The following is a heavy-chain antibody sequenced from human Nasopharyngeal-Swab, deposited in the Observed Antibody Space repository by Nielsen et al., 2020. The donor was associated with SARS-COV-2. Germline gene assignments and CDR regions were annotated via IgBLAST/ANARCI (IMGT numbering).Heavy chain of an antibody. D-gene: IGHD3-10*01. CDR2: ISYDGSNK. CDR3: AKDAAMVRATYYYYMDV. J-gene: IGHJ6*03. Sequence: WIRQPPGKGLGWVAVISYDGSNKYYADSVKGRFTISRDNSKNTLYLQMNSLRAEDTAVYYCAKDAAMVRATYYYYMDVWGKGTTVTVSS. V-gene: IGHV3-30*18.